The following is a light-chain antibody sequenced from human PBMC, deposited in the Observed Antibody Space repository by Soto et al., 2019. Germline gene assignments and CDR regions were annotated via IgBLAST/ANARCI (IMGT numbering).Light chain of an antibody. V-gene: IGLV1-40*01. CDR3: QYYDSRLSGWV. CDR2: GNS. J-gene: IGLJ3*02. Sequence: QSVLTQQPSVSGAPGQRVTISCTGSSANIGAGYDVHWYQQLPGTAPKLLIYGNSNRPSGVPDRFSGSKSGTSASLAITGLQAEDEADYYCQYYDSRLSGWVFGGGTKLTVL. CDR1: SANIGAGYD.